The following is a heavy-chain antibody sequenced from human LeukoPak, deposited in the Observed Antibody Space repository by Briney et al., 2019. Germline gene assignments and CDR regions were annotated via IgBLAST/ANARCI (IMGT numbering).Heavy chain of an antibody. CDR2: INSDGSGT. D-gene: IGHD6-13*01. V-gene: IGHV3-74*01. J-gene: IGHJ4*02. Sequence: PGGSLRLSCAASGFTFSRYYMHWVRQAPGKGLVWVSRINSDGSGTTYADSVKGRFTVSRDNAKNTLYLQVNSLRVEDTAMYYCTRVFAGDEYSSSGYWGQGTLATVSS. CDR3: TRVFAGDEYSSSGY. CDR1: GFTFSRYY.